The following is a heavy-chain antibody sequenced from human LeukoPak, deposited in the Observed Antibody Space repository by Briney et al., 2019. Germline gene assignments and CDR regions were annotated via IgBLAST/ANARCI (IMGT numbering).Heavy chain of an antibody. Sequence: GGSLRLSCAASGFTFSSYSMNWVRQAPGKGLEWVSYISSRSSTIYYADSVKGRFTISRDNAENSLYLQMNSLRAEDTAVYYCARALGYCSSASCYYFDNWGQGTLVTVSS. V-gene: IGHV3-48*01. J-gene: IGHJ4*02. CDR3: ARALGYCSSASCYYFDN. D-gene: IGHD2-2*01. CDR2: ISSRSSTI. CDR1: GFTFSSYS.